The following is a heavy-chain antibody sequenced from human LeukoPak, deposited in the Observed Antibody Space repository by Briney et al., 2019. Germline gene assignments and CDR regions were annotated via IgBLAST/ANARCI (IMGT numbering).Heavy chain of an antibody. CDR3: ARASPQRYGDFDI. CDR1: GFTFSSYW. V-gene: IGHV3-74*01. D-gene: IGHD4/OR15-4a*01. Sequence: PGGSLRLSCAASGFTFSSYWMHWVRQGPGKGLVWVSRIKTDGTTTNYADSVKGQFTISRDNAKNTLHLQMNGLTVEDTAVYYCARASPQRYGDFDIWGQGTMVSVSS. J-gene: IGHJ3*02. CDR2: IKTDGTTT.